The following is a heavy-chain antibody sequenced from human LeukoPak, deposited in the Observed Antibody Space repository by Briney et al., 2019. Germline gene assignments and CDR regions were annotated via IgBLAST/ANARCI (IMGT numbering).Heavy chain of an antibody. V-gene: IGHV3-30*04. D-gene: IGHD3-10*01. J-gene: IGHJ4*02. CDR1: GFTLSSYA. CDR3: AKDFGVYYFDY. CDR2: ISYDGSNK. Sequence: GGSLRLSCAASGFTLSSYAMYWVRQAPGKGLEWVAVISYDGSNKYYADSVKGRFTISRDNSKNTLYLQMNSLRAEDTAVYYCAKDFGVYYFDYWGQGTLVTVSS.